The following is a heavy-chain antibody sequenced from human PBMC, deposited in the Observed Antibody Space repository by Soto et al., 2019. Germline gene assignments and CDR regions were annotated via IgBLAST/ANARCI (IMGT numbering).Heavy chain of an antibody. CDR1: GGTFSSYA. D-gene: IGHD6-19*01. V-gene: IGHV1-69*13. Sequence: GASVKVSCKASGGTFSSYAISWVRQAPGQGLEWMGGIIPIFGTAHYAQKFQGRVTITADESTSTAYMELSSLRSEDTAVYYCARGVAVAGYYYFDYWGQGTLVTVSS. J-gene: IGHJ4*02. CDR3: ARGVAVAGYYYFDY. CDR2: IIPIFGTA.